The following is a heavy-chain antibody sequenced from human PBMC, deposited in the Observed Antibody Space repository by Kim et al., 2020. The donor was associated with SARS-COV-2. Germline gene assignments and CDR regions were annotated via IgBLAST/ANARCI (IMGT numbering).Heavy chain of an antibody. J-gene: IGHJ4*02. CDR2: ISGSGGST. CDR1: GFTFSSYA. CDR3: AKGTTPGIIVVVVAYFDY. V-gene: IGHV3-23*01. Sequence: GGSLRLSCAASGFTFSSYAMSWVRQAPGKGLEWVSAISGSGGSTYYADSVKGRFTISRDNSKNTLYLQMNSLRAEDTAVYYCAKGTTPGIIVVVVAYFDYWGQGTLVTVSS. D-gene: IGHD2-15*01.